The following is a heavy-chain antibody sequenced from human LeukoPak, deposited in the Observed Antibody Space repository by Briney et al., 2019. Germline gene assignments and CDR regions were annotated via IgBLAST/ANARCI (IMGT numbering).Heavy chain of an antibody. Sequence: HGESLKISCKGSGYSFTSYWIGWVRQMPGKGLEWMGIIYPGDSDTRYSPSFQGQITISADKSISTAYLQWSSLKASDTAMYYCARFSGGYYTGGYFYYWGQGTLVTVSS. CDR1: GYSFTSYW. D-gene: IGHD3-3*01. J-gene: IGHJ4*02. CDR2: IYPGDSDT. V-gene: IGHV5-51*01. CDR3: ARFSGGYYTGGYFYY.